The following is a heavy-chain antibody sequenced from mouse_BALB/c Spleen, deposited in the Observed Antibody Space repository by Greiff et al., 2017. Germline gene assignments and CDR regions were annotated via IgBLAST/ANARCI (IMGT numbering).Heavy chain of an antibody. D-gene: IGHD2-14*01. CDR3: ANPYYRFDY. CDR1: EYEFPSHD. CDR2: IISDGGST. Sequence: DVKVVESGGGLVQPGESLKLSCESNEYEFPSHDMSWVRKTPEKRLGLVAAIISDGGSTYYPDTMERRFIISRDNTKKTLYLQMSSLRSEDTALYYCANPYYRFDYWGQGTTLTVSS. J-gene: IGHJ2*01. V-gene: IGHV5-2*01.